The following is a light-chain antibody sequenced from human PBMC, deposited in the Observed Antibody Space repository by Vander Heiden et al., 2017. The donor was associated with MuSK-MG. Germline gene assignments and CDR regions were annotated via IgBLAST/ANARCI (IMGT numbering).Light chain of an antibody. CDR3: QQGYSTLWT. Sequence: DVQMTQSPSSLSASVGDRVTITCRASQSIDTYLNWYQQKPGKAPKLLIYAASSLESGVPSRFSGSRSGTDFTLTISSLQPEDFAAYYCQQGYSTLWTFGQGTKVEIK. V-gene: IGKV1-39*01. J-gene: IGKJ1*01. CDR2: AAS. CDR1: QSIDTY.